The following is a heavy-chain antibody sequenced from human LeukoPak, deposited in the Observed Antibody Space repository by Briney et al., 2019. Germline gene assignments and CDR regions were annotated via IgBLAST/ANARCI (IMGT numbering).Heavy chain of an antibody. J-gene: IGHJ4*02. CDR3: ATDRGWRTSGYYLYYFEY. CDR1: GFTFTGYF. CDR2: IKHDGSEK. Sequence: GGSLRLSCAASGFTFTGYFMSWVRQAPGKGLEWVASIKHDGSEKYYVDSVRGRFTISRDNTKNLLYLQMSSLRAEDTAVYYCATDRGWRTSGYYLYYFEYWGQGTLVTFSS. D-gene: IGHD3-3*01. V-gene: IGHV3-7*01.